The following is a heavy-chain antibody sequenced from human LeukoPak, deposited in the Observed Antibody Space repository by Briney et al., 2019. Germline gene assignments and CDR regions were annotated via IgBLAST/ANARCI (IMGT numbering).Heavy chain of an antibody. J-gene: IGHJ4*02. CDR1: GGSIGSHY. V-gene: IGHV4-59*11. Sequence: LETLSLTCTVSGGSIGSHYWTWIRQTPGKGLEWIGYVYDIGSTKYNPSLKSRVTISVDTSKNQFSLRLSSVTAADTAVYYCARGGVLKSVDYWGQGTLVAVSS. CDR2: VYDIGST. D-gene: IGHD3-16*01. CDR3: ARGGVLKSVDY.